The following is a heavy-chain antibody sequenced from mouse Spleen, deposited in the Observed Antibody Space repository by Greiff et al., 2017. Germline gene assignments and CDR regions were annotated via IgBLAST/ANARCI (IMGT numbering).Heavy chain of an antibody. CDR2: INPSSGYT. V-gene: IGHV1-7*01. CDR3: AKRTGTPLYYFDY. Sequence: VQLQQSGAELAKPGASVKLSCKASGYTFTSYWMHWVKQRPGQGLEWIGYINPSSGYTKYNQKFKDKATLTADKSSSTAYMQLSSLTYEDSAVYYCAKRTGTPLYYFDYRGQGTTRTGPS. J-gene: IGHJ2*01. CDR1: GYTFTSYW. D-gene: IGHD4-1*01.